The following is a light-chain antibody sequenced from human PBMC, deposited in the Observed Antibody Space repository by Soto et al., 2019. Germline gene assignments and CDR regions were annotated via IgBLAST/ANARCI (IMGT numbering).Light chain of an antibody. CDR1: QSVAGSS. CDR2: AAS. J-gene: IGKJ4*01. V-gene: IGKV3-20*01. CDR3: QQYGSSHLT. Sequence: EIMLTQSPGTLSLSPGDRATLSGRASQSVAGSSLAWYQQKPAQAPRLLIYAASNRATGIPARFSGSGSGTDFSLIINGLEPEDFAVYFCQQYGSSHLTFGGGTKVDIK.